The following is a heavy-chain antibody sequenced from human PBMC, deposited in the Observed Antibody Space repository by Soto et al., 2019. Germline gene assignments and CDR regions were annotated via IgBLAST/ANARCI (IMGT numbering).Heavy chain of an antibody. CDR3: AKARYCSGGSCYSSDAFDI. J-gene: IGHJ3*02. V-gene: IGHV3-23*01. Sequence: EVQLLESGGGLVQPGGSLRLSCAASGFTFSSYAMSWVRQAPGKGLEWVSAISGSGGSTYYADSVKGRFTISRDNSKKTLYLQMNSLRAEDTAVYYCAKARYCSGGSCYSSDAFDIWGQGTMVTVSS. D-gene: IGHD2-15*01. CDR2: ISGSGGST. CDR1: GFTFSSYA.